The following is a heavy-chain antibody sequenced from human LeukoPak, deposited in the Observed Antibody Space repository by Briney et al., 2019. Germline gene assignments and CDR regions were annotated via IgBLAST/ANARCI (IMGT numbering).Heavy chain of an antibody. CDR1: GFTYSSYA. J-gene: IGHJ4*02. Sequence: GGSLRLSCAASGFTYSSYAMSWVRQAPGKGLEWVSAISGSGGSTYYADSVKGRFTISRDNSKNTLYLQMNSLRAEDTAVYYCATFGRWLQLRYWGQGTLVTVSS. CDR3: ATFGRWLQLRY. D-gene: IGHD5-24*01. V-gene: IGHV3-23*01. CDR2: ISGSGGST.